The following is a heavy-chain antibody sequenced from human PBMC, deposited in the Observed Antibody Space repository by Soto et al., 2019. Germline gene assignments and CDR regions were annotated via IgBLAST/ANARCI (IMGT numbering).Heavy chain of an antibody. CDR1: GGSISGYY. CDR2: LFYGGTT. V-gene: IGHV4-39*01. D-gene: IGHD3-10*01. CDR3: ARHRGPAPVY. Sequence: SETLSLTCTVSGGSISGYYWTWIRQPPGKGLEWVGSLFYGGTTDYNPSLKSRLTMSLDTSKNHFSLKLRSVTAADTAVYYCARHRGPAPVYWGEGTLVTVSS. J-gene: IGHJ4*02.